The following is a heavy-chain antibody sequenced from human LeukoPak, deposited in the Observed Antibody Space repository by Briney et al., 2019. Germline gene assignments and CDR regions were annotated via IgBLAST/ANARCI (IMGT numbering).Heavy chain of an antibody. CDR2: IRAYNDNT. J-gene: IGHJ4*02. CDR1: GHTSGYTFSSNT. CDR3: ARGVRGFDY. Sequence: ASVKVSCKASGHTSGYTFSSNTINWVRQAPGQGLEWMGWIRAYNDNTNYAQKLQGRVTMTTDTSTSTAYMELRSLRSEDTAVYYCARGVRGFDYWGQGTLVTVSS. V-gene: IGHV1-18*01.